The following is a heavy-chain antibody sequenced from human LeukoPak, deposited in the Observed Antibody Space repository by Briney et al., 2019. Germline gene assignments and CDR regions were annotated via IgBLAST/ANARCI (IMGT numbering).Heavy chain of an antibody. Sequence: GGSLRLSCAASGFTFSSYGMHWVRQAPGKGLEWVAFIRYDGSNKYYADSVKGRFTISRDNSKNTLYLQMNSLRAEDTAVYYCARVGGYCSGGSCYSDHFDYWGQGTLVTVSS. V-gene: IGHV3-30*02. D-gene: IGHD2-15*01. CDR3: ARVGGYCSGGSCYSDHFDY. CDR2: IRYDGSNK. CDR1: GFTFSSYG. J-gene: IGHJ4*02.